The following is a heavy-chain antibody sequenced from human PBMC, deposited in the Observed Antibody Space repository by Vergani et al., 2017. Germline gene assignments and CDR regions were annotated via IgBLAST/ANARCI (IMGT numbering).Heavy chain of an antibody. D-gene: IGHD3-22*01. J-gene: IGHJ4*02. CDR1: GGSISSGSYY. CDR2: IYTSGST. CDR3: ARGLDASSVVVPSN. Sequence: QVQLQESGPGLVKPSQTLSLTCTVSGGSISSGSYYWSWIRQPAGKGLEWIGRIYTSGSTNYNPSLKNRVTISVDTSKNQFSLKLSAVTAADTAVYYCARGLDASSVVVPSNWGQGTLVTVSS. V-gene: IGHV4-61*02.